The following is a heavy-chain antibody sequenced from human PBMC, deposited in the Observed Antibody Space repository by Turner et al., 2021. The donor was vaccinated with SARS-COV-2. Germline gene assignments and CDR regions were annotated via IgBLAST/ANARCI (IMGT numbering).Heavy chain of an antibody. CDR2: ISYHGSNE. V-gene: IGHV3-30*18. CDR1: GFTFSTYG. Sequence: QVQLVESGGGVVQLGRSLRPPWLASGFTFSTYGMHWVRQAPGKGVKWVAFISYHGSNEYYADSVKCRITSSRDNSKNTLYLQMNSLRAEDTAVYYCAKDHVTVAAYFDYWGQGTLVTVSS. CDR3: AKDHVTVAAYFDY. D-gene: IGHD6-19*01. J-gene: IGHJ4*02.